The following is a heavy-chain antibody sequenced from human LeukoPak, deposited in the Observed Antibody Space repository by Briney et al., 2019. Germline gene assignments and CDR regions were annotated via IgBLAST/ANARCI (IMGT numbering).Heavy chain of an antibody. CDR3: ASYYYDSSGYYYGFDP. J-gene: IGHJ5*02. Sequence: GASEKVSCKASGGTFSSYAISWVRQAPGQGLEWMGRIIPILGIANYAQKFQGRVTITADKSTSTAYMELSSLRSEDTAVYYCASYYYDSSGYYYGFDPWGQGTLVTVSS. CDR1: GGTFSSYA. V-gene: IGHV1-69*04. CDR2: IIPILGIA. D-gene: IGHD3-22*01.